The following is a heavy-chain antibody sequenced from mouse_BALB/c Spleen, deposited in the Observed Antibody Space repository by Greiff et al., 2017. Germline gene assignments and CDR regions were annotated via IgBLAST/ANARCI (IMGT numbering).Heavy chain of an antibody. D-gene: IGHD1-1*01. CDR2: ISSGGSYT. J-gene: IGHJ2*01. Sequence: EVQLVESGGDLVKPGGSLKLSCAASGFTFSSYGMSWVRQTPDKRLEWVATISSGGSYTYYPDSVKGRFTISRDNAKNTLYLQMSSLKSEDTAMYYCARQINYYGSSYDYFDYWGQGTTLTVSS. CDR1: GFTFSSYG. CDR3: ARQINYYGSSYDYFDY. V-gene: IGHV5-6*01.